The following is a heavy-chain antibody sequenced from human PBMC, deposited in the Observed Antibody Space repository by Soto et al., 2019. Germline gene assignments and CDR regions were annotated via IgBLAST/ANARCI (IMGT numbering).Heavy chain of an antibody. Sequence: GFLRVYCAASGFPFCCHWMIWVRQAPGNGLEWLATIKLDASEKRYVDSVKGRFTLSRDNAKNSLYLQMARLRVEDTAVYYCARDPGYGSGGSVNHDLDDWGHGTLVTVSS. D-gene: IGHD3-10*01. CDR3: ARDPGYGSGGSVNHDLDD. CDR2: IKLDASEK. CDR1: GFPFCCHW. V-gene: IGHV3-7*03. J-gene: IGHJ4*01.